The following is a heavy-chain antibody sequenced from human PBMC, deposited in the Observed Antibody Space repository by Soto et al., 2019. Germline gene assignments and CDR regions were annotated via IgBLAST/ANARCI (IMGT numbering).Heavy chain of an antibody. J-gene: IGHJ3*02. CDR2: IYPGDSDT. V-gene: IGHV5-51*01. CDR3: ASVNTQVHGANHDAFDI. CDR1: GYSVTSYW. Sequence: PGESLKISCKGSGYSVTSYWIGWVRQMPGKGLEWMGIIYPGDSDTRYSPSFQGQVTISADKSISTAYLQWSSLKASDTAMYYCASVNTQVHGANHDAFDIWGQGTMVTVSS. D-gene: IGHD4-17*01.